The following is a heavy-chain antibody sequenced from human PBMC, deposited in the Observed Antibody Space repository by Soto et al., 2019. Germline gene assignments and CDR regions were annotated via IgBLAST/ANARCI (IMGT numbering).Heavy chain of an antibody. CDR2: INPNSGGT. Sequence: ASVKVSCKASGYTFTGYYMHWVRQAPGQGLEWMGWINPNSGGTNYAQKFQGRVTMTRDTSISTAYMELSRLRSDDTAVYYCAREFIAVAGTDYWGQGTLVTVSS. V-gene: IGHV1-2*02. D-gene: IGHD6-19*01. J-gene: IGHJ4*02. CDR3: AREFIAVAGTDY. CDR1: GYTFTGYY.